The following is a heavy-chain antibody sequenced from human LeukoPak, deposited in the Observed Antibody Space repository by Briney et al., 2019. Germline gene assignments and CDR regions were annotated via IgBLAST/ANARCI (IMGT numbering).Heavy chain of an antibody. Sequence: SETLSLTCSVSGDSIRSYYWSWIRQSPGKGLEWIGYIYDSGSTNYNPSLKSRVIMSIDTSKNQLSLKLSSVTAADTAVYFCTRSRSYSTYFDYWGQGTLVTVSS. CDR3: TRSRSYSTYFDY. V-gene: IGHV4-59*01. J-gene: IGHJ4*02. CDR1: GDSIRSYY. D-gene: IGHD2-15*01. CDR2: IYDSGST.